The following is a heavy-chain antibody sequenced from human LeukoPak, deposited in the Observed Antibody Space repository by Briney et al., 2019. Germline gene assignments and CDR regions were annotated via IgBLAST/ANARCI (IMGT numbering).Heavy chain of an antibody. J-gene: IGHJ4*02. CDR2: IIPIFGTA. CDR1: GYTFTSYA. V-gene: IGHV1-69*13. Sequence: SVKVSCKASGYTFTSYAISWVRQAPGQGLEWMGGIIPIFGTANYAQKFQGRVTITADESTSTAYMELSSLRSEDTAVYYCARLIAVAGTKDYWGQGTLVTVSS. D-gene: IGHD6-19*01. CDR3: ARLIAVAGTKDY.